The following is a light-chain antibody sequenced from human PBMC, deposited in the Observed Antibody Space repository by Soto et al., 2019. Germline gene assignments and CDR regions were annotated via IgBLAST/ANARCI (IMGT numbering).Light chain of an antibody. Sequence: QSAMTQPPSVSAAPGQKVTISCSGSSSNIGGNSVSWYQQLPGTAPKLLIYDGNKRPSGIPDRFSGSKSGTSATLGITGFQTGDEADYYCGSWDSSLSAYVFGTGTKLTVL. CDR3: GSWDSSLSAYV. CDR1: SSNIGGNS. V-gene: IGLV1-51*01. CDR2: DGN. J-gene: IGLJ1*01.